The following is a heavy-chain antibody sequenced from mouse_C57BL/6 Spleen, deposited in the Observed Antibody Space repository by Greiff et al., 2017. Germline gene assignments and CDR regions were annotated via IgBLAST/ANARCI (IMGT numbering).Heavy chain of an antibody. V-gene: IGHV1-76*01. Sequence: VQLQQSGAELVRPGASVKLSCKASGYTFTDYYINWVKQRPGQGLEWIARIYPGSGNTYYNEKFKGKATLTAEKSSSTAYMQLSSLTSEDSAVYFCASTGTDYAMDYWGQGTSVTVSS. J-gene: IGHJ4*01. CDR3: ASTGTDYAMDY. CDR2: IYPGSGNT. CDR1: GYTFTDYY. D-gene: IGHD4-1*02.